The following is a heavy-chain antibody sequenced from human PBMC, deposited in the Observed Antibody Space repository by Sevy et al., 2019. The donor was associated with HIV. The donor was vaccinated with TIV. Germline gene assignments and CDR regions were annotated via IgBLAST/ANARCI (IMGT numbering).Heavy chain of an antibody. D-gene: IGHD3-3*01. CDR1: GFRFTAFG. Sequence: GGSLRLSCIASGFRFTAFGMAGVRQAPGEGLEWVSGINGGGGSTNYGNSVKGRFTVSRDNSKNTVYLQMNSLRADDTAVYYCAKAPYYDFWSHNYNNWFDPWGQGTLVTVSS. CDR2: INGGGGST. J-gene: IGHJ5*02. V-gene: IGHV3-23*01. CDR3: AKAPYYDFWSHNYNNWFDP.